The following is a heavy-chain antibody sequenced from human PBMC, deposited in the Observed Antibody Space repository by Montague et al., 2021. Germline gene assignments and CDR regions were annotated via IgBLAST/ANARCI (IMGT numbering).Heavy chain of an antibody. CDR2: SYYRSKWDN. V-gene: IGHV6-1*01. Sequence: CAISGDSVSSNSVTWHWIRQSPSRGLEWQGRSYYRSKWDNDYALSVRSRITFNPDTSKNQFSLQLDSVTPEDTAVYYCVRQSASGKFDYWGQGTRVTVSS. D-gene: IGHD6-19*01. CDR3: VRQSASGKFDY. J-gene: IGHJ4*02. CDR1: GDSVSSNSVT.